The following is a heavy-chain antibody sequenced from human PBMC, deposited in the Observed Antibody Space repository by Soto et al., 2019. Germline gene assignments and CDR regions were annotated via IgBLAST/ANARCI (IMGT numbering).Heavy chain of an antibody. Sequence: VKVSCKASGYTFTSYGISWVRQAPGQGLEWMGWISAYNGNTNYAQKLQGRVTMTTDTSTSTAYMELRSLRSDDTAVYYCAREDTAMRLYYYYYGMDVWGQGTTVTVSS. CDR2: ISAYNGNT. J-gene: IGHJ6*02. V-gene: IGHV1-18*04. CDR1: GYTFTSYG. D-gene: IGHD5-18*01. CDR3: AREDTAMRLYYYYYGMDV.